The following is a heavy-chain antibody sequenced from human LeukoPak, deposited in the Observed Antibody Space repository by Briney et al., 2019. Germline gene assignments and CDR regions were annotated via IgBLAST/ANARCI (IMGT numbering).Heavy chain of an antibody. J-gene: IGHJ6*03. CDR2: IQYDGSIK. Sequence: GGSLRLSCAASRFSFSSYGMHWVRQAPGKGLEWVASIQYDGSIKLYGDSVKGRFTISRDNAKNTLYLQMNSLRAEDTAVYYCARAKGYMDVWGKGTTVTISS. CDR1: RFSFSSYG. V-gene: IGHV3-30*02. CDR3: ARAKGYMDV.